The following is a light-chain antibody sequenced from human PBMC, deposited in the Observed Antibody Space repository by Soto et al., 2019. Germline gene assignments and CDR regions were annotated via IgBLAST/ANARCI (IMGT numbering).Light chain of an antibody. CDR2: DVS. Sequence: QSVLTQPASVSGSPGQSTTISCTGTSSDVGGYNYVSWYQQHPGKAPKLMIYDVSNRPSGVSSRFSGSKSGNTASLTISGLQAEDEADYYCSSYTSSSTLYVFGTGTKVTVL. V-gene: IGLV2-14*01. CDR1: SSDVGGYNY. CDR3: SSYTSSSTLYV. J-gene: IGLJ1*01.